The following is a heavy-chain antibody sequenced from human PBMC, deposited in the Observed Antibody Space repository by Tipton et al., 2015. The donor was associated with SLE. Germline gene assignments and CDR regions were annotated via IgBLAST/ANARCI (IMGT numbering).Heavy chain of an antibody. D-gene: IGHD4-17*01. Sequence: QLVQSGAEVKKPGASVKVSCTASGYTFSTYTINWVRQAPGQGLEWMGWISTYNGNTNYAQKLQGRVTMTTDTSTSTAYMELRSLRSDDTAMYYCATTATMYWYFDLWGRATLVTVSS. CDR2: ISTYNGNT. V-gene: IGHV1-18*01. J-gene: IGHJ2*01. CDR3: ATTATMYWYFDL. CDR1: GYTFSTYT.